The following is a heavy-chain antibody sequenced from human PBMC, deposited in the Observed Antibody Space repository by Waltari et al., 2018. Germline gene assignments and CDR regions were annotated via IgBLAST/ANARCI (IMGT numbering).Heavy chain of an antibody. CDR2: IYYSGGT. CDR3: ARQAGAGTYY. J-gene: IGHJ4*02. D-gene: IGHD6-19*01. Sequence: QLQLQESGPGLVKPSETLSLTCTVSGGSISSSSYYWGWIRQPPGKGLEWIGRIYYSGGTYYNPSLKSRVTISVDTSKNQFSLKLSSVTAADTAVYYCARQAGAGTYYWGQGTLVTVSS. V-gene: IGHV4-39*01. CDR1: GGSISSSSYY.